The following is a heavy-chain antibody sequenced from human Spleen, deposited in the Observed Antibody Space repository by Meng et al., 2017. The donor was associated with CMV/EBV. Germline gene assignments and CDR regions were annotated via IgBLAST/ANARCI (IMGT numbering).Heavy chain of an antibody. D-gene: IGHD6-13*01. V-gene: IGHV3-66*02. CDR2: IYSGGST. Sequence: GGSLRLSCAASGFTVSSNYMSWVRQAPGKGLEWVSVIYSGGSTYYADSVKGRFTISRDNSKNTLYLQMNSLRAEDTAVYYCARRTPPPIAAVGSYGMGVWGQGTTVTVSS. J-gene: IGHJ6*02. CDR3: ARRTPPPIAAVGSYGMGV. CDR1: GFTVSSNY.